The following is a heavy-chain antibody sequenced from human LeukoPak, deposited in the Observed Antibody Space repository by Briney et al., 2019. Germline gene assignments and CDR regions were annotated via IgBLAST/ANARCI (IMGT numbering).Heavy chain of an antibody. CDR1: GFTFSSYR. CDR3: AREGRDGYFYYYYYMDV. CDR2: ISSSSSTI. D-gene: IGHD5-24*01. V-gene: IGHV3-48*04. J-gene: IGHJ6*03. Sequence: GGSLRLSCAASGFTFSSYRMNWVRQAPGKGLEWVSYISSSSSTIYYADSVKGRFTISRDNAKNSLYLQMNSLRAEDTAVYYCAREGRDGYFYYYYYMDVWGKGTTVTVSS.